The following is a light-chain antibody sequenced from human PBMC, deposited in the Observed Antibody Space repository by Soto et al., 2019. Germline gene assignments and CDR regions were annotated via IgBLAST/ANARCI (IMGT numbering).Light chain of an antibody. J-gene: IGLJ1*01. CDR1: SSNIGAGYD. CDR3: QSYDSSLSAPDV. CDR2: GNS. V-gene: IGLV1-40*01. Sequence: QSVLTQPPSVSGAPGQRVTISCTGSSSNIGAGYDVHWYQQLPGTAPKFLIYGNSNRPSGVPDRFSGSKSGTSASLAITGLQAEDEADYYCQSYDSSLSAPDVFGTGTKLTVL.